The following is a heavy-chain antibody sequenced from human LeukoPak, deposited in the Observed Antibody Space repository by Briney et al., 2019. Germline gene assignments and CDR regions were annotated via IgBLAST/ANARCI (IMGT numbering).Heavy chain of an antibody. CDR2: INSDGSTT. J-gene: IGHJ4*02. D-gene: IGHD5-18*01. CDR1: GFTFSSYW. Sequence: GGSLRLSCAASGFTFSSYWMHWVRQAPGKGLVWVSRINSDGSTTSYADSVKGRLTISRDNAKKTLYLQMNSLRAKDTAIYYCARGYSSGYRIDYWGQGTLVTVSS. V-gene: IGHV3-74*01. CDR3: ARGYSSGYRIDY.